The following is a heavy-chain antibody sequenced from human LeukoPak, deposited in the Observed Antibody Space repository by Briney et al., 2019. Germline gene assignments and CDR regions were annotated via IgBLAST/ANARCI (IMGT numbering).Heavy chain of an antibody. Sequence: ASVKVSCKASGYTFTDYYMHWVRQAPGQGLEWMGWLNPNSGDTNYAQKFQGRVSMTRDTSISTAYMDLSDLRSDDTAVYYCARGRNIEMTTMSGGSDYWGQGTLVTVSS. V-gene: IGHV1-2*02. CDR3: ARGRNIEMTTMSGGSDY. CDR2: LNPNSGDT. J-gene: IGHJ4*02. CDR1: GYTFTDYY. D-gene: IGHD5-24*01.